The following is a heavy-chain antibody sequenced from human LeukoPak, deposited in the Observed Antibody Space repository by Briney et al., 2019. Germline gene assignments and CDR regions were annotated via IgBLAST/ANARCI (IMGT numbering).Heavy chain of an antibody. V-gene: IGHV3-53*01. J-gene: IGHJ4*02. CDR2: IYSGGST. D-gene: IGHD3-10*01. Sequence: PGGSLRLSCAASGLTVSSNYMSWVRQAPGKGLEWVSVIYSGGSTYYADSVKGRFTISRDNSKNTLYLQMNSLRAEDTAVYYCGGLLWAPGRVDYWGQGTLVTVSS. CDR1: GLTVSSNY. CDR3: GGLLWAPGRVDY.